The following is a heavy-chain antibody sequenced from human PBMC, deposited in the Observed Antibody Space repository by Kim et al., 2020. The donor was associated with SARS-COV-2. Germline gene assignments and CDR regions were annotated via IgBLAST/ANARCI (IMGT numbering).Heavy chain of an antibody. CDR3: AKGAKLAVQGLADY. J-gene: IGHJ4*02. CDR1: GFTFDDYA. V-gene: IGHV3-9*01. CDR2: ISWNSGTI. Sequence: GGSLRLSCAASGFTFDDYAMHWVRQAPGKGLEWVSGISWNSGTIGYADSVKGRFTISRDNAKNSLYLQMNSLRAEDTALYYCAKGAKLAVQGLADYWGEGTLVTVSS. D-gene: IGHD2-15*01.